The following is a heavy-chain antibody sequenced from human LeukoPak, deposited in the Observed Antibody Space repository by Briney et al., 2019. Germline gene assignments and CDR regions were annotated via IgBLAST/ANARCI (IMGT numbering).Heavy chain of an antibody. CDR2: INAGNGNT. J-gene: IGHJ4*02. V-gene: IGHV1-3*01. D-gene: IGHD6-19*01. CDR1: GYTFTSYA. Sequence: ASVKVSCKASGYTFTSYAMHWVRQAPGQRLEWMGWINAGNGNTKYSQKFQGRVTITRDTSASTAYMELSSLRSEDTAVYYCARARMAVAGTFDYWGQGTLVTVSS. CDR3: ARARMAVAGTFDY.